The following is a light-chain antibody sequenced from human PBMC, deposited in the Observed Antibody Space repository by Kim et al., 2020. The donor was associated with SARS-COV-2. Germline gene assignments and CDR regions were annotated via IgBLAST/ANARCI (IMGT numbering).Light chain of an antibody. CDR3: QSYHGHNFWV. V-gene: IGLV6-57*02. Sequence: NFMLTQPHSVSESPGKTVTISCTGSGGSIANNYVQWYQQRPGSAPTILLYEDNQRPSGVPDRFSASFDRSSNSASLTISGLQTEDEADYYCQSYHGHNFWVFGGGTQLTVL. CDR2: EDN. CDR1: GGSIANNY. J-gene: IGLJ3*02.